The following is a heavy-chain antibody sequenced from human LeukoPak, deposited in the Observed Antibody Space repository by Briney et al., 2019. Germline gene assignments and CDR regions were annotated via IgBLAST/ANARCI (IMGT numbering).Heavy chain of an antibody. J-gene: IGHJ4*02. V-gene: IGHV3-9*01. CDR1: GFTFDDYA. D-gene: IGHD3-22*01. CDR3: AKDFSSGPGAFDY. Sequence: GGSLRLSCAASGFTFDDYAMHWVRQAPGKGLEWVSGISWNSGSIGYADSVKGRFTISRDNAKNSLYLQMNSLRAEDTALYYCAKDFSSGPGAFDYWGQGTLVTASS. CDR2: ISWNSGSI.